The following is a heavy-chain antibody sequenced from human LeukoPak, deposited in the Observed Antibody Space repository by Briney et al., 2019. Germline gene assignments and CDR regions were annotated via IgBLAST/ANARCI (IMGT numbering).Heavy chain of an antibody. CDR1: GYTFTGYY. J-gene: IGHJ4*02. CDR3: ARGGIAYSSSSFDY. CDR2: SNPNSGGT. D-gene: IGHD6-6*01. Sequence: ASVKVSCKASGYTFTGYYMHWVRQAPGQGLEWMGWSNPNSGGTIHAQKFQGRVTMTRDTSIGTAYMELSGLRSDDTAVYYCARGGIAYSSSSFDYWGQGTLVTVSS. V-gene: IGHV1-2*02.